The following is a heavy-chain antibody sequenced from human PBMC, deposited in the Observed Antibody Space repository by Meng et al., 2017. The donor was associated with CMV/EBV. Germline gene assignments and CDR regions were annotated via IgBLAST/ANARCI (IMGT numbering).Heavy chain of an antibody. Sequence: VQLHHGGAGLLKPSETLSLTCAVYGGSFSGYYWSWIRQPPGKGLEWIGEINHSGSTNYNPSLKSRVTISVDTSKNQFSLKLSSVTAADTAVYYCARGGNWFDPWGQGTLVTVSS. CDR2: INHSGST. V-gene: IGHV4-34*01. CDR1: GGSFSGYY. J-gene: IGHJ5*02. CDR3: ARGGNWFDP.